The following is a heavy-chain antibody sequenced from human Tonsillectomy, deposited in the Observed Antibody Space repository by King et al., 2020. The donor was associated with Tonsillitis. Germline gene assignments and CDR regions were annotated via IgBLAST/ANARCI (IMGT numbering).Heavy chain of an antibody. CDR1: GFTFSSYD. Sequence: VQLVESGGGVVQPGRSLRLSCAASGFTFSSYDIHWVRQAPGKGLEWVAVISYDGSYKYYADSVQGRFTISRDNSKNTLYLQMNRLRSEDTAVYYCARDRDDYVFDYWGQATLVTVSS. D-gene: IGHD4/OR15-4a*01. V-gene: IGHV3-33*05. CDR2: ISYDGSYK. J-gene: IGHJ4*02. CDR3: ARDRDDYVFDY.